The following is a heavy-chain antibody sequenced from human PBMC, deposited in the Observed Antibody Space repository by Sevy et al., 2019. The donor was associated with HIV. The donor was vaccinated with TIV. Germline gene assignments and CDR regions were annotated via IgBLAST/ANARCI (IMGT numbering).Heavy chain of an antibody. V-gene: IGHV4-34*01. CDR2: INHTGTL. CDR1: GGSFSGYF. Sequence: SETLSLTCAVYGGSFSGYFWNWIRQSPGKGLEWIGEINHTGTLKYNPSLKRRVTISVDASKNQLSLHLSSVTAADTAIYYCARGRQAYVVVVPSTVPFDYWGQRTLVTVSS. J-gene: IGHJ4*02. D-gene: IGHD2-2*01. CDR3: ARGRQAYVVVVPSTVPFDY.